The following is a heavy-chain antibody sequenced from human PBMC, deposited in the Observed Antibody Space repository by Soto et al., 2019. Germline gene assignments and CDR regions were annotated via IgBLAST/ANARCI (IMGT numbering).Heavy chain of an antibody. V-gene: IGHV1-69*13. CDR2: IIPIFGTA. CDR3: ARENMAKHTMDYSNYSDAFDI. D-gene: IGHD4-4*01. CDR1: GGTFSSYA. Sequence: SVKVSCKASGGTFSSYAISWVRQAPGQGLEWMGGIIPIFGTANYAQKFQGRVTITADESTSTAYMELSSLRSEDTAVYYCARENMAKHTMDYSNYSDAFDIWGQGTMVTVSS. J-gene: IGHJ3*02.